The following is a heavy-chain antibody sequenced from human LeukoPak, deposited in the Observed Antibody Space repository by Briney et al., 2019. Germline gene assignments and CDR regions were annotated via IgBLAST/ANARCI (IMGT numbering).Heavy chain of an antibody. D-gene: IGHD4-17*01. Sequence: KPGGSLRLSCAASGFSFSNAWMTWVRQAPGKGLEWVGRIKSKIDGETTDYTEPVKGRFTISRDVSKDTLYLQMNSLKSEDTAVYYCTTYKVTTAFDLWGRGTLVTVSS. CDR2: IKSKIDGETT. V-gene: IGHV3-15*01. CDR1: GFSFSNAW. J-gene: IGHJ2*01. CDR3: TTYKVTTAFDL.